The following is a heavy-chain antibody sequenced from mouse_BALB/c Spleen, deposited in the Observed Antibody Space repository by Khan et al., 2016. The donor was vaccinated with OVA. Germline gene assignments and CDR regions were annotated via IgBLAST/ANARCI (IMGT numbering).Heavy chain of an antibody. CDR1: GYTFSSYY. Sequence: QGQRKESGAELVKPGASVKLSCKASGYTFSSYYMYWVKQRPGQGLEWIGGINPSNGGTNFNEKFKTKATLTVDKSSTTAYMHLSSLTSADSAVYYCTRAGYANPFAYWGQGTLVTVSA. CDR2: INPSNGGT. D-gene: IGHD2-10*02. V-gene: IGHV1S81*02. CDR3: TRAGYANPFAY. J-gene: IGHJ3*01.